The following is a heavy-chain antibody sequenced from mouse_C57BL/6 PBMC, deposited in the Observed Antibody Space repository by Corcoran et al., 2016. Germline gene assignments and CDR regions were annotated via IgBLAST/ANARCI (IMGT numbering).Heavy chain of an antibody. D-gene: IGHD2-4*01. CDR3: ARGDYDYDAWFAY. CDR1: GYTFTDYY. CDR2: IYPGSGNT. J-gene: IGHJ3*01. Sequence: QAQLKQSGAELVRPGAAVKLSCKASGYTFTDYYINWVKQRPGQGLEWIARIYPGSGNTYYNEKFKGKATLTAEKSSSTAYMQLSSLTSEDSAVYFCARGDYDYDAWFAYWGQGTLVTVSA. V-gene: IGHV1-76*01.